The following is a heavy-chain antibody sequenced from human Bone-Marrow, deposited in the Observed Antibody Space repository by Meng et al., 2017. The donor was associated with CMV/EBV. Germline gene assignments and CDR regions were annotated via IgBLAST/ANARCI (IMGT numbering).Heavy chain of an antibody. V-gene: IGHV3-23*01. J-gene: IGHJ4*02. CDR1: GFTFSSYA. CDR3: ARPSTYHDILTGHYSDIYFDY. CDR2: ISGSGGST. D-gene: IGHD3-9*01. Sequence: GESLKISCAASGFTFSSYAMSWVRQAPGKGLEWVSAISGSGGSTYYAASVKGRFTISRDNAKNTVYLQMNSLRPEDTAVYYCARPSTYHDILTGHYSDIYFDYWGQGTLATVSS.